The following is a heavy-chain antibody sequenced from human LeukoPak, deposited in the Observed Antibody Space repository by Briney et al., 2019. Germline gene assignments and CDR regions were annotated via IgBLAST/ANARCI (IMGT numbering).Heavy chain of an antibody. CDR3: ARDPAYSSAY. Sequence: ASVKVSCKASGYTFTSYYMHWVRQAPGQGLEWMGIIYPSGDSTTYAQKFHGRVTMTRDMSTRTVYMELNSLRSEDTAVYYCARDPAYSSAYWGQGTLVTVSS. CDR2: IYPSGDST. CDR1: GYTFTSYY. J-gene: IGHJ4*02. V-gene: IGHV1-46*01. D-gene: IGHD6-25*01.